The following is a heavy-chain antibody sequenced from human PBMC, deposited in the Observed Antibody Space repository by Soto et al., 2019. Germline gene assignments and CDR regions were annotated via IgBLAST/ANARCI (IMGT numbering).Heavy chain of an antibody. Sequence: EVQLVESGGGLVKPGGSLRLSCAASGFTFSSYSMNWVRQAPGKGLEWVSSISSSSSYIYYADSVKGRFTISRDNAKNSLYLQMNSLRAEDTAVYYCARYQGALRFLLVLGMDVWGQGTTVTVSS. J-gene: IGHJ6*02. CDR2: ISSSSSYI. CDR1: GFTFSSYS. V-gene: IGHV3-21*01. CDR3: ARYQGALRFLLVLGMDV. D-gene: IGHD3-3*01.